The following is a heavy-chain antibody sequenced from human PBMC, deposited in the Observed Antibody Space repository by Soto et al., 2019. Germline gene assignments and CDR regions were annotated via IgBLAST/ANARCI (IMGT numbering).Heavy chain of an antibody. D-gene: IGHD1-1*01. CDR1: GFSLSTNGVG. CDR3: AHRGTTDDFDI. V-gene: IGHV2-5*02. Sequence: QITLKESGPTLVKPTQTLTLTCTFSGFSLSTNGVGVGWIRQPPGKALDWLALIYWDDDKRYSPSLKSRPTITKDTSKNQVVLTMTYMDPVDTATYYCAHRGTTDDFDIWGQGTMVTVSS. CDR2: IYWDDDK. J-gene: IGHJ3*02.